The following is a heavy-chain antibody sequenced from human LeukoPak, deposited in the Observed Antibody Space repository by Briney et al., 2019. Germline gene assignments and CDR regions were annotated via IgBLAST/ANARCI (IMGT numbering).Heavy chain of an antibody. V-gene: IGHV1-2*02. CDR2: INPNSGGT. CDR3: ASSGFLWFGEYRSPLDY. Sequence: ASVTVSCKASGYTFTGYYMHWVRQAPGQGLEWMGWINPNSGGTNYAQKFQGRVTMTRDTSISTAYMELSRLRSDDTAVYYCASSGFLWFGEYRSPLDYWGQGTLVTVSS. J-gene: IGHJ4*02. CDR1: GYTFTGYY. D-gene: IGHD3-10*01.